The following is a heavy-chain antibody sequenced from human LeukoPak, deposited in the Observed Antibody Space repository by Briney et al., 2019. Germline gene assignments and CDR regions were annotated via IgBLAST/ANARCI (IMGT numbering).Heavy chain of an antibody. J-gene: IGHJ4*01. V-gene: IGHV3-53*01. CDR2: IHSGGTT. CDR3: ARHLYFDY. CDR1: GFTVSSNY. Sequence: GGSLRLSCAASGFTVSSNYMSWVRQAPGKGLEWVSIIHSGGTTYYADSVKGRFTISRDNSKNTLYLQMNGLRAEDTAVYYCARHLYFDYWGQEPWSPSPQ.